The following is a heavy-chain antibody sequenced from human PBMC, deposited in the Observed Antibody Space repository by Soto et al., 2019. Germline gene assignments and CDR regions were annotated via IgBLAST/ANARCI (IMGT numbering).Heavy chain of an antibody. CDR1: GYTFTSYG. Sequence: ASVKVSCKASGYTFTSYGISWVRQAPGQGLEWMGWISAYNGNTNYAQKLQGRVTMTTDTSTSTAYMELRSLRSDDTAVYYCARVKRVVTTVTTGYQGWFDPWGQGTLVTVSS. J-gene: IGHJ5*02. CDR2: ISAYNGNT. V-gene: IGHV1-18*04. D-gene: IGHD4-17*01. CDR3: ARVKRVVTTVTTGYQGWFDP.